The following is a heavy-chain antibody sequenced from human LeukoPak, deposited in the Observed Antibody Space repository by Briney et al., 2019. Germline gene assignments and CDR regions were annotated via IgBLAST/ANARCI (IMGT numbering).Heavy chain of an antibody. CDR1: GFTFSSYA. CDR2: ISGSGGST. J-gene: IGHJ4*02. CDR3: ARDTYYYGSGSYYPEDY. V-gene: IGHV3-23*01. Sequence: GGSLRLSCAASGFTFSSYAMSWVRQAPGKGLEWVSAISGSGGSTYYADSVKGRFTISRDNSKNTLYLQMNSLRAEDTAVYYCARDTYYYGSGSYYPEDYWGQGTLVTVSS. D-gene: IGHD3-10*01.